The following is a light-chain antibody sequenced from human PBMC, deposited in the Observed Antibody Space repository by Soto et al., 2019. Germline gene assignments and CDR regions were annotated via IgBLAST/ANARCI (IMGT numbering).Light chain of an antibody. V-gene: IGKV3-15*01. Sequence: EIVMTQPPATLSVSPGERATLSCRASQSVSSNLAWYQQKPGQAPRLLIYGASTRATGIPARFSGSGSGTEFTLTISSLQSEDFAVYYCQQYNNWPYTFGQGTKVDI. CDR3: QQYNNWPYT. CDR1: QSVSSN. CDR2: GAS. J-gene: IGKJ2*01.